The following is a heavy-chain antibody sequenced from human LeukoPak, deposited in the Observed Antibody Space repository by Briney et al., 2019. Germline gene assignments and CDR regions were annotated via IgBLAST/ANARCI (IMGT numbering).Heavy chain of an antibody. Sequence: ASVKVSCKASGYTFTSYYMHWVRQAPGQGLEWMGIINPSGDRTSYAQKFQGRVTMTRDTSTSTVYMELNRLTSDDTAVYYCAREEYGDHDYWGQGTLVTVSS. CDR1: GYTFTSYY. CDR2: INPSGDRT. V-gene: IGHV1-46*01. D-gene: IGHD4-17*01. CDR3: AREEYGDHDY. J-gene: IGHJ4*02.